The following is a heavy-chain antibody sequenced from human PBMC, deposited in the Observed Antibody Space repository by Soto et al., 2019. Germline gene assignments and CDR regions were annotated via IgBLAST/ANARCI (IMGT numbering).Heavy chain of an antibody. J-gene: IGHJ6*02. D-gene: IGHD5-18*01. V-gene: IGHV1-69*18. CDR1: GGTFSRSG. Sequence: QVQLVQSGTEVKKPGASVKVSCKASGGTFSRSGFHWVLQAPGQGPEWMGMIVPSVETTNYAQQLQGRVTTSADQFTSTGYMELGSLRSLDTAVYYCARCPQPPDTADPSAVDVWGQGTRVIVAS. CDR3: ARCPQPPDTADPSAVDV. CDR2: IVPSVETT.